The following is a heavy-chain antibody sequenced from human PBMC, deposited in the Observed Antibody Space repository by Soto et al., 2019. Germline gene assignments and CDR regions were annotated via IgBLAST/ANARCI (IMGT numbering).Heavy chain of an antibody. V-gene: IGHV4-59*08. CDR2: IYYSGST. CDR1: GGSISSYY. CDR3: ARVGVSTHFDY. Sequence: PSETLSLTCTVSGGSISSYYWSWIRQPPGKGLEWIGYIYYSGSTNYNPSLKSRVTISVDTSKNQFSLKLSSVTAADTAVYYCARVGVSTHFDYWGQGTLVTVSS. J-gene: IGHJ4*02. D-gene: IGHD3-3*01.